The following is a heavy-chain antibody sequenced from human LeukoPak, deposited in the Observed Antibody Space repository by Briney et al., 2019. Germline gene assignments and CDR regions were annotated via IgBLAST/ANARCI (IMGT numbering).Heavy chain of an antibody. CDR1: GFTFSSYS. J-gene: IGHJ4*02. V-gene: IGHV3-21*01. CDR3: AREVREYQLLGSIDY. Sequence: PGGSLRLSCAASGFTFSSYSMNWVRQAPGKGLEWVSSISSSSSYIYYADSVKGRSTISRDNAKNSLYLQMNSLRAEDTAVYYCAREVREYQLLGSIDYWGQGTLVTVSS. D-gene: IGHD2-2*01. CDR2: ISSSSSYI.